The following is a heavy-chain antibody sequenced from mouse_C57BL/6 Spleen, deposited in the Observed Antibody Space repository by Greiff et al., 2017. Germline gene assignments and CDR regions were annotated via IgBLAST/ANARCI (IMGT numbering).Heavy chain of an antibody. D-gene: IGHD4-1*01. CDR3: ARRLNWADGNY. Sequence: EVQLQESGAELVKPGASVKLSCTASGFNIKDYYMHWVKQRTEQGLEWIGSIDPEDGETKYAPKFQGKATLTADTSSNTAYLQLSSLTSEDTAVYYGARRLNWADGNYWGQGTTLTVSS. J-gene: IGHJ2*01. CDR2: IDPEDGET. V-gene: IGHV14-2*01. CDR1: GFNIKDYY.